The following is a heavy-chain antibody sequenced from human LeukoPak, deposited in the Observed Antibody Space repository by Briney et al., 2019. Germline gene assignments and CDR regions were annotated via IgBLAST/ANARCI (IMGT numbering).Heavy chain of an antibody. Sequence: SETLSLTCTVSGGSISSYYWSWIRQPPGKGLEWIGYIYYSGSTNYNPSLKSRVTISVDTSKNQFSLKLSSVTAADTAVYYCARAAGRLRLTPWFDPWGQGTLVTVSS. D-gene: IGHD4-17*01. CDR2: IYYSGST. CDR1: GGSISSYY. CDR3: ARAAGRLRLTPWFDP. V-gene: IGHV4-59*01. J-gene: IGHJ5*02.